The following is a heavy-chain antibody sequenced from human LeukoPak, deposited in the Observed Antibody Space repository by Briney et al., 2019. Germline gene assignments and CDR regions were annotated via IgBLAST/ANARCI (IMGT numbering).Heavy chain of an antibody. J-gene: IGHJ6*02. CDR2: ISSSSSYI. D-gene: IGHD2-2*02. CDR1: GFTFSSYS. V-gene: IGHV3-21*01. CDR3: ARDHTYCSSTSCYRHGMDV. Sequence: PGGSLRLSCAASGFTFSSYSMNWVRQAPGKGLEWVSSISSSSSYIYYADSAKGRFTISSDNAKNSLYLQMNSLRAEDTAVYYCARDHTYCSSTSCYRHGMDVWGQGTTVTVSS.